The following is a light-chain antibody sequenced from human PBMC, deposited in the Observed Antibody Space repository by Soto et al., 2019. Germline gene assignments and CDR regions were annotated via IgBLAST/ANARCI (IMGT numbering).Light chain of an antibody. CDR3: SSYTSSSTPWV. V-gene: IGLV2-14*01. Sequence: QSALTQPASVSGSPGQSITISCTGTTSDVGYYNYVSWYQQLPGKAPKLMIYEVSNRPSGVSNRFSGSKSGNTASLAISGLQAEDEADYYCSSYTSSSTPWVFGGGTKLTVL. J-gene: IGLJ3*02. CDR2: EVS. CDR1: TSDVGYYNY.